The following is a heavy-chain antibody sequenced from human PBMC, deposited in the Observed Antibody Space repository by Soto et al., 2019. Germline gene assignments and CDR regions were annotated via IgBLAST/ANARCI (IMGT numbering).Heavy chain of an antibody. J-gene: IGHJ4*02. CDR1: AGSISRYY. V-gene: IGHV4-59*01. D-gene: IGHD5-18*01. CDR2: ISYTVDA. CDR3: VGSLMSRAMESFDY. Sequence: HVQLQESGPGLVKPSEPLSLTCSVSAGSISRYYWGWVRQSPGEGLEWIAHISYTVDASYNPSLKRRGTISLDTSKNQIALSLMSVTAADTAVYYCVGSLMSRAMESFDYWGQGTLVTVTS.